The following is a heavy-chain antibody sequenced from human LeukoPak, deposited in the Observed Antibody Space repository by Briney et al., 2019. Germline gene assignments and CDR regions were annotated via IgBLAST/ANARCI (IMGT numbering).Heavy chain of an antibody. CDR3: ARRSDYSDAFDI. D-gene: IGHD3-10*01. CDR2: IYHSGST. Sequence: SETLSLTCAVYGGSFSGYYWGWIRQPPGKGLEWIGSIYHSGSTYYNPSLKSRVTISVDTSKNQFSLKLSSVTAADTAVYYCARRSDYSDAFDIWGQGTMVTVSS. V-gene: IGHV4-38-2*01. J-gene: IGHJ3*02. CDR1: GGSFSGYY.